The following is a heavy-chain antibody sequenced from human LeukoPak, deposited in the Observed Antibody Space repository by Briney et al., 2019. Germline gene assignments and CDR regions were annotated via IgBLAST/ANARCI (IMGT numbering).Heavy chain of an antibody. D-gene: IGHD3-22*01. V-gene: IGHV4-31*03. CDR3: ARGGVRPDSSGYHY. CDR1: GGSISSGGYY. CDR2: IYYSGST. J-gene: IGHJ4*02. Sequence: SETLSLTCTVSGGSISSGGYYWSWIRQHPGKGLEWIGYIYYSGSTYYNPSLKSRVTISVDTSKNQFSLKLSSVTAADTAVYYCARGGVRPDSSGYHYWGQGTLVTVSS.